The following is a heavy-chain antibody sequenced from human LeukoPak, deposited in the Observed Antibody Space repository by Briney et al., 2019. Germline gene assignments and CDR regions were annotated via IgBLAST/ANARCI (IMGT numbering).Heavy chain of an antibody. J-gene: IGHJ4*02. CDR1: GGTFSSYA. D-gene: IGHD5-24*01. CDR2: IIPIFGTA. Sequence: GASMKVSCKASGGTFSSYAISWVRQAPGQGLEWMGGIIPIFGTANYAQKFQGRVTITADESTSTAYMELSSLRSEDTAVYYCARDAGDGYTRGYCFDYWGQGTLVTVSS. CDR3: ARDAGDGYTRGYCFDY. V-gene: IGHV1-69*13.